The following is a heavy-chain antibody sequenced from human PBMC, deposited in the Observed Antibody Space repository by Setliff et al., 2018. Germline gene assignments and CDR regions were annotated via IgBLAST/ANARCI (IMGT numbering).Heavy chain of an antibody. Sequence: ASVKVSCKVSGYTLTELSMHWVRQAPGQGLEWMGRIIPIFGTANYAQKFQDRVTMTRDTSTSTVYMELSSLRSEDTAVYYCARVSGMGSPPYYYYYYGMDVWGQGTTVTVSS. CDR2: IIPIFGTA. CDR1: GYTLTELS. J-gene: IGHJ6*02. D-gene: IGHD6-25*01. V-gene: IGHV1-46*01. CDR3: ARVSGMGSPPYYYYYYGMDV.